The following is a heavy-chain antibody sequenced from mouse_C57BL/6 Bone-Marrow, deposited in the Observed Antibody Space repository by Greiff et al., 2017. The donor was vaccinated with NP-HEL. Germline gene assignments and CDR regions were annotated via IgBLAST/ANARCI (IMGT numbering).Heavy chain of an antibody. CDR3: ARKGDGYYWFAY. Sequence: QVQLKESGPGLVQPSQSLSITCTVSGFSLTSYGVHWVRQSPGKGLEWLGVIWSGGSTDYNAAFISRLSISKDNSKSQVFFKMNSLQADDTAIYYCARKGDGYYWFAYWGQGTLVTVSA. V-gene: IGHV2-2*01. CDR1: GFSLTSYG. J-gene: IGHJ3*01. D-gene: IGHD2-3*01. CDR2: IWSGGST.